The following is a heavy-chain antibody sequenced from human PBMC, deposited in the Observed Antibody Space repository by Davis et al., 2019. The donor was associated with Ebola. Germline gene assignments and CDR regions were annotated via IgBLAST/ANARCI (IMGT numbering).Heavy chain of an antibody. J-gene: IGHJ3*02. V-gene: IGHV1-69*10. Sequence: SVKVSCKASGGTFSSYAISWVRQAPGQGLEWMGGIIPILGIANYAQKFQGRVTITADKSTSTAYMELSSLRSDDTAVYYCARGYCSGGSCYSGDIWGQGTMVTVSS. D-gene: IGHD2-15*01. CDR3: ARGYCSGGSCYSGDI. CDR1: GGTFSSYA. CDR2: IIPILGIA.